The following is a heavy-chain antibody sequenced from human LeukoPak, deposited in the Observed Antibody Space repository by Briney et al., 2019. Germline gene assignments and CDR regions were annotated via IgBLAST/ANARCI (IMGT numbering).Heavy chain of an antibody. CDR1: SGVSNFYY. CDR3: ARPGQSGWWVYFNY. CDR2: IHTSGST. Sequence: SETLSLTCTVSSGVSNFYYWTWIRQSPGKGLEWIGNIHTSGSTSYNPSFKGRVTMSIDTSKSQFSLSLTSVTAADTAVYYCARPGQSGWWVYFNYWGQGSLVTVSS. V-gene: IGHV4-4*09. D-gene: IGHD3-3*01. J-gene: IGHJ4*02.